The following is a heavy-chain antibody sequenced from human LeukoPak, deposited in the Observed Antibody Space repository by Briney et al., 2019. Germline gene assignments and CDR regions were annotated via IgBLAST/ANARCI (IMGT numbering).Heavy chain of an antibody. D-gene: IGHD3-22*01. CDR3: ARQGNYDSSGYYPNWFDP. CDR1: GYSSTSYW. CDR2: IYPCDSDT. Sequence: GESLKISCKGSGYSSTSYWIGWVRQMPGKGLEWIGIIYPCDSDTRYSPSFQGQVTISADKSISTAYLQWSSLKASDTAMYYCARQGNYDSSGYYPNWFDPWGQGTLVTVSS. V-gene: IGHV5-51*01. J-gene: IGHJ5*02.